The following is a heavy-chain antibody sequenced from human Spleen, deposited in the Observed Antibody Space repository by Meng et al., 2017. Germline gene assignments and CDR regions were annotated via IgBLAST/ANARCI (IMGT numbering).Heavy chain of an antibody. J-gene: IGHJ1*01. CDR1: GGSISGYY. CDR2: IFSSGST. V-gene: IGHV4-4*07. Sequence: QVRLQESGPGLVKPSETLSLPCTVSGGSISGYYWSWIRQSAGKGLEWIGRIFSSGSTNYNPSLRSRLTMSVDTSKNQFSLKLRSVTAADTAVYYCARGIRGDEQYFQHWGQGTLVTVSS. D-gene: IGHD3-10*01. CDR3: ARGIRGDEQYFQH.